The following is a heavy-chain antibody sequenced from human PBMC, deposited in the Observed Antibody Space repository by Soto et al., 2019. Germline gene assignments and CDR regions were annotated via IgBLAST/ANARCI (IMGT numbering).Heavy chain of an antibody. J-gene: IGHJ6*03. V-gene: IGHV4-31*03. CDR2: IYYSGST. CDR1: GGSISSGGYY. CDR3: ARTEVYCSGGSCYAATDYYYYMDV. D-gene: IGHD2-15*01. Sequence: SETLSLTCTVSGGSISSGGYYWSWIRQHPGKGLEWIGYIYYSGSTYYNPSLKSRVTISVDTSKNQFSLKLSSVTAADTAVYNCARTEVYCSGGSCYAATDYYYYMDVWGKGTTVTVSS.